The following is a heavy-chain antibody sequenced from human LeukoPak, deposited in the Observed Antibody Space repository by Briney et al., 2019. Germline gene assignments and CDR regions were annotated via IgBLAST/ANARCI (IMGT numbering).Heavy chain of an antibody. CDR1: GFTFSSYW. V-gene: IGHV3-7*01. CDR2: IKGDGSDK. CDR3: ARDGGHSADY. J-gene: IGHJ4*02. Sequence: SGGSLRLSCAASGFTFSSYWMFWVRQAPGKGLEWVATIKGDGSDKYYVDSVKGRFTISRDNAKNSLFLQMNSLRAEDTAVYYCARDGGHSADYWGQGTQVTVSS. D-gene: IGHD1-26*01.